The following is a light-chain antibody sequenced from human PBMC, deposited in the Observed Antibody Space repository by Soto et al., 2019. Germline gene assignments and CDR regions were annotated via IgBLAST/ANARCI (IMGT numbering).Light chain of an antibody. V-gene: IGKV3-20*01. CDR3: HQYGISPPGFT. Sequence: EIVLTQSPGTLSLSPGERATLSCRASQSVSSSYLAWYQQKPGQAPRLLSYGASSRATGIPERFSGSGAVTDFTLTISRLEPEYFAGYDCHQYGISPPGFTFGPGTKVDIK. CDR2: GAS. J-gene: IGKJ3*01. CDR1: QSVSSSY.